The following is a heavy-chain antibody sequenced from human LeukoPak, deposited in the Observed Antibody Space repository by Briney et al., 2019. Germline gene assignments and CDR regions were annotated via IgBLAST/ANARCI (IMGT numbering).Heavy chain of an antibody. Sequence: PSETLSLTCTVSGGSISSYYWSWIRQPAGKGLEWIGRIYTSGSTNYNPSLKSRVTTSVDTSKNQFSLKLSSVTAADTAVYYCARGYSNYVYYGMDVWGQGTTVTVSS. V-gene: IGHV4-4*07. CDR2: IYTSGST. J-gene: IGHJ6*02. D-gene: IGHD4-11*01. CDR1: GGSISSYY. CDR3: ARGYSNYVYYGMDV.